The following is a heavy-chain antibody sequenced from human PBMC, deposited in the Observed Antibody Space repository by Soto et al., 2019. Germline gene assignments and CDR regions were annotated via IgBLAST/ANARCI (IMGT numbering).Heavy chain of an antibody. Sequence: QVXLXQSGAEVXXXGSSVKVSCTASGXTXSSYXXXXXXXXPGQGLEWMGGIIPMFGTASYAQKLQGRVTITADXSXXXAYMELSRLRSDDTAVYYCASSPRDDTSGYFLYWGPGTLVTVSS. CDR3: ASSPRDDTSGYFLY. CDR2: IIPMFGTA. D-gene: IGHD3-22*01. V-gene: IGHV1-69*01. J-gene: IGHJ4*02. CDR1: GXTXSSYX.